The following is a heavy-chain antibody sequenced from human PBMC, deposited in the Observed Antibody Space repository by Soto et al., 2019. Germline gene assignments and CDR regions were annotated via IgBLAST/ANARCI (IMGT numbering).Heavy chain of an antibody. CDR2: INYSGST. Sequence: PSETLSLTCTVSGGSISNYYWSWIRQPPGKGLEWIGYINYSGSTNYNPSLKSRVTISVDTSKNQFSLKLSSVTAADTAVYYCARLIGYCSDVSCSGHWGQGILVTAPQ. CDR3: ARLIGYCSDVSCSGH. CDR1: GGSISNYY. D-gene: IGHD2-15*01. V-gene: IGHV4-59*08. J-gene: IGHJ4*02.